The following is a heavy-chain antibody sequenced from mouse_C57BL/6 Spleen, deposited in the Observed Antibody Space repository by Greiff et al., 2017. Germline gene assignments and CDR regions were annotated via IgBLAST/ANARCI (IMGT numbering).Heavy chain of an antibody. CDR1: GFNIKDYY. J-gene: IGHJ4*01. CDR3: ARSITAVYYARDY. Sequence: VQLKESGAELVKPGASVKLSCTASGFNIKDYYMHWVKQRTEQGLEWIGRIDPEDGETKYAPKFQGKATITADTSSNTAYLQLSSLTSEDTAVYYCARSITAVYYARDYWGQGTSVTVSS. V-gene: IGHV14-2*01. CDR2: IDPEDGET. D-gene: IGHD1-1*01.